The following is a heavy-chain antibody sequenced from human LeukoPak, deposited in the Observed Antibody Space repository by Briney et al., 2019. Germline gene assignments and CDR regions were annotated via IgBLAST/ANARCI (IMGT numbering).Heavy chain of an antibody. J-gene: IGHJ4*02. CDR1: GASISSYY. Sequence: SETLSLTCTVSGASISSYYWSWIRQPPEKGLEWIGYIYYSGSTNYNPSLKSRVTISVDTSKNQFSLKLSSVTAADTAVYYCASANDYGDFDFDYWGQGTLVTVSS. CDR2: IYYSGST. V-gene: IGHV4-59*08. D-gene: IGHD4-17*01. CDR3: ASANDYGDFDFDY.